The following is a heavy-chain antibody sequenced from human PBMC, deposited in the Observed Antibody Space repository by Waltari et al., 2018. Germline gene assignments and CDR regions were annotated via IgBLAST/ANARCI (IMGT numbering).Heavy chain of an antibody. CDR2: MNPNGGNT. CDR1: GYTFTSYD. V-gene: IGHV1-8*03. D-gene: IGHD4-4*01. J-gene: IGHJ5*02. CDR3: ARQWLPRRNYGFDP. Sequence: QVQLVQSGAEVKKPGASVKVSYKASGYTFTSYDTNWVRQATGQGLEWMGWMNPNGGNTGYAQKFQDRVTITRNTSISTAYMGLSSLRSEDTAVYYCARQWLPRRNYGFDPWGQGTLVTVSS.